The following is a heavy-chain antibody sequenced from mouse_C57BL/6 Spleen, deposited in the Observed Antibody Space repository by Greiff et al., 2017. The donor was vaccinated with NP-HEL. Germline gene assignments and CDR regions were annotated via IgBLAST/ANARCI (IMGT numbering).Heavy chain of an antibody. CDR1: GFTFSSYG. D-gene: IGHD2-3*01. J-gene: IGHJ3*01. V-gene: IGHV5-6*01. Sequence: EVQGVESGGDLVKPGGSLKLSCAASGFTFSSYGMSWVRQTPDKRLEWVATISSGGSYTYYPDSVKGRFTISRDNAKNTLYLQMSSLKSEDTAMYYCARQAIYDGYYEGFAYWGQGTLVTVSA. CDR2: ISSGGSYT. CDR3: ARQAIYDGYYEGFAY.